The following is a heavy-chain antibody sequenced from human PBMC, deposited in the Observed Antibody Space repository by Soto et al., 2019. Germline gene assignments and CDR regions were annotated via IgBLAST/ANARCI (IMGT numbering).Heavy chain of an antibody. V-gene: IGHV1-69*06. Sequence: SGKVSGKVSGSRFSNYVISWVRQAPGHGLEWLGRIIPIFNSTKYAQNFQGRVTITADKSTSTASLELSSLRSDDTAVYYCAREGRGKKAGYNGLVSLGYWGQGTLVTVSS. CDR1: GSRFSNYV. J-gene: IGHJ4*02. D-gene: IGHD2-2*02. CDR2: IIPIFNST. CDR3: AREGRGKKAGYNGLVSLGY.